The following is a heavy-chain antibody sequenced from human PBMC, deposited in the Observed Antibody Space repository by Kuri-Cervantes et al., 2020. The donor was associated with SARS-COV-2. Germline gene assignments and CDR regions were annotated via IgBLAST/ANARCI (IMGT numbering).Heavy chain of an antibody. CDR2: IYPGDSDT. CDR3: ATGLVVPAAMRDY. D-gene: IGHD2-2*01. Sequence: KVSCKGSGYSFTSYWIGWVRQMPGKGLEWRGIIYPGDSDTRYSPSFQGQVTISADKSISTAYLQWSSLKASDTAMYYCATGLVVPAAMRDYWGQGTLVTVSS. J-gene: IGHJ4*02. CDR1: GYSFTSYW. V-gene: IGHV5-51*01.